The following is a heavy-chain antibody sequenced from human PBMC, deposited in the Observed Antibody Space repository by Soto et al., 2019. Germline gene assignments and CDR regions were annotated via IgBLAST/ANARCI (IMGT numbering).Heavy chain of an antibody. Sequence: GASVKVSCKASGGTFSSYTISWVRQAPGQGLEWMGRIIPILGIANYAQKFQGRVTITADKSTSTAYMELSSLRSEDTAVYYCARDGSGSYYSNWFDPWGRGTLVTVSS. D-gene: IGHD3-10*01. J-gene: IGHJ5*02. CDR2: IIPILGIA. V-gene: IGHV1-69*02. CDR1: GGTFSSYT. CDR3: ARDGSGSYYSNWFDP.